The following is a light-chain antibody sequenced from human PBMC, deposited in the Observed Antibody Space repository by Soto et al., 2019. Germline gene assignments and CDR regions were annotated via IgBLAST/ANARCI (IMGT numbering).Light chain of an antibody. CDR2: RAS. Sequence: DIQMTQSPSTLSASVGDRVTITCRASQSISSWLAWYQQKPGKAPKLLIYRASRLASGVPSRFSGSGSGTEFTLTISSRQPDDFATYDCQQYNSSPWTFGQGTKVEIK. CDR3: QQYNSSPWT. V-gene: IGKV1-5*03. J-gene: IGKJ1*01. CDR1: QSISSW.